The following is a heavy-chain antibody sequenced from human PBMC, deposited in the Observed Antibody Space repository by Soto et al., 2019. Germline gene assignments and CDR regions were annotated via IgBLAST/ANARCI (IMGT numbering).Heavy chain of an antibody. Sequence: ASVKVSCKVSGYTLTDLSMHWVRQAPGKGLEWMGGFDPEDGETIYAQKFQGRVTMTEDTSTDTAYMELSSLRSEDTAVYYCATAWSGYDSSGYYGYWGQGTLVTVSS. J-gene: IGHJ4*02. CDR3: ATAWSGYDSSGYYGY. D-gene: IGHD3-22*01. CDR2: FDPEDGET. V-gene: IGHV1-24*01. CDR1: GYTLTDLS.